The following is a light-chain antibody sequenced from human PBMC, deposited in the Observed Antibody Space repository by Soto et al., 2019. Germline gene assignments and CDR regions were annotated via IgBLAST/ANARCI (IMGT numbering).Light chain of an antibody. V-gene: IGLV2-23*02. J-gene: IGLJ1*01. CDR1: SRVVGSYNL. Sequence: QSALTQPASVSGYPGQSITISCTGTSRVVGSYNLVSWYQQHQGKAPNLMIYEVSKRPSGVSNRFSGSKSGNTASLTISRLQAEDEADYYCCSYAGSSTYVFGTGSKVTVL. CDR2: EVS. CDR3: CSYAGSSTYV.